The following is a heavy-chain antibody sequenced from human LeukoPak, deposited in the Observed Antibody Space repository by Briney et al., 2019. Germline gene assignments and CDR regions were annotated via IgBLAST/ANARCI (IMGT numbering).Heavy chain of an antibody. CDR2: IYTSGST. J-gene: IGHJ4*02. CDR3: ARAGYRYTVLFDY. CDR1: GGSISSGSYY. V-gene: IGHV4-61*02. D-gene: IGHD3-16*02. Sequence: SETLSLTCTVSGGSISSGSYYWSWIRPPAGKGLEWIGRIYTSGSTNYNPSLKSRVTISVDTSKNQFSLKLSSVTAADTAVYYCARAGYRYTVLFDYWGQGTLVTVSS.